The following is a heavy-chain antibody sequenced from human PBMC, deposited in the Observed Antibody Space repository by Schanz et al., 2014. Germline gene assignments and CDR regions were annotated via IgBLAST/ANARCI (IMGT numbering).Heavy chain of an antibody. CDR2: IWYDGSKT. J-gene: IGHJ4*02. V-gene: IGHV3-33*06. CDR3: AKDLPAVAVAPLMTGLYDS. Sequence: QVQLVESGGGVVQPGRSLRLSCAASGFVFRGYVMHWVRQAPGKGLEWVGVIWYDGSKTYYADSVRGRFTISRENSKNTLHLQMNSLRAEDTAVYHCAKDLPAVAVAPLMTGLYDSWGQGTLVTVSS. D-gene: IGHD6-19*01. CDR1: GFVFRGYV.